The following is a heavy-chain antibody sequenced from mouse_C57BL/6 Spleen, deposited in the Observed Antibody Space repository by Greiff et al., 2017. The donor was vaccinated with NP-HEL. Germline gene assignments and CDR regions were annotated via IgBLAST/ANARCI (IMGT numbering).Heavy chain of an antibody. CDR2: INPGSGGT. D-gene: IGHD1-1*01. CDR3: ARGGYGSSGDYFDY. Sequence: VQLQASGAELVRPGTSVKVSCKASGYAFTNYLIEWVKQRPGQGLEWIGVINPGSGGTNYNEKFKGKATLTADKSSSTAYMQLSSLTSEDSAVYFCARGGYGSSGDYFDYWGQGTTLTVSS. J-gene: IGHJ2*01. CDR1: GYAFTNYL. V-gene: IGHV1-54*01.